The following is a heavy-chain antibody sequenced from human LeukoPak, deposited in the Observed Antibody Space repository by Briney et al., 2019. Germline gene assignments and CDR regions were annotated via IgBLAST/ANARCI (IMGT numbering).Heavy chain of an antibody. Sequence: SETLSLTCTVSGGSISSYYWSWIRQPPGKGLEWIGYIYYSGSTNYNPSLKSRVTISVDTSKNQFSLKLSSVTAADTAVYYCARDRPMVRGVIITSWFDPWGQGTLVTVSS. D-gene: IGHD3-10*01. CDR3: ARDRPMVRGVIITSWFDP. CDR1: GGSISSYY. J-gene: IGHJ5*02. V-gene: IGHV4-59*12. CDR2: IYYSGST.